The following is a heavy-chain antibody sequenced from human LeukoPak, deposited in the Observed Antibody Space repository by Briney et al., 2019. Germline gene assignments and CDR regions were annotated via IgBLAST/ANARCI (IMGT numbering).Heavy chain of an antibody. J-gene: IGHJ6*03. Sequence: GGSLRLSCAASGFTFSSYAMSWVRQAPGKGLEWVSAISGSGGSTYYADSVKGRSTISRDNSKNTQYLQINSLIAEDTAVYHRANHPTRTSIVATIYGYMDVWGKGTTVTVSS. D-gene: IGHD5-12*01. V-gene: IGHV3-23*01. CDR3: ANHPTRTSIVATIYGYMDV. CDR2: ISGSGGST. CDR1: GFTFSSYA.